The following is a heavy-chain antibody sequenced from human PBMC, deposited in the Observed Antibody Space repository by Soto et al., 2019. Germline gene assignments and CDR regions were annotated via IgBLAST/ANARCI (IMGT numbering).Heavy chain of an antibody. CDR1: VFTFISYS. Sequence: PGWSLRLACASSVFTFISYSMKWVRQAPGKGLEWVSSISSSSSYIYYADSVKGRFTISRDNAKNSLYLQMNSLRAEDTAVYYCARDRIVVVPAADLDYYYYYGMDVWGQGTTVTVSS. J-gene: IGHJ6*02. CDR3: ARDRIVVVPAADLDYYYYYGMDV. V-gene: IGHV3-21*01. D-gene: IGHD2-2*01. CDR2: ISSSSSYI.